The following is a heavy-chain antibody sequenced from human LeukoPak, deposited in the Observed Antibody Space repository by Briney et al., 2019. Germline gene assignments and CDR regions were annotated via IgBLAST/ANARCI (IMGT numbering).Heavy chain of an antibody. CDR1: GGSISSYY. V-gene: IGHV4-59*01. Sequence: PSETLSLTCTVSGGSISSYYWSWIRQPPGKGLEWIGCIYYSGSTNYNPSLKSRVTISVDTSKNQFSLKLSPVTAAYTAVYYCARGDGRDGYTYMDVWGKGTTVTVSS. CDR2: IYYSGST. D-gene: IGHD5-24*01. CDR3: ARGDGRDGYTYMDV. J-gene: IGHJ6*03.